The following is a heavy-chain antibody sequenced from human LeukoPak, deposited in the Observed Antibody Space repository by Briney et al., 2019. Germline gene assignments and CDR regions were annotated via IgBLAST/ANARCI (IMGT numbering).Heavy chain of an antibody. V-gene: IGHV3-48*03. D-gene: IGHD6-19*01. CDR3: ARHSSGWTWGFDY. CDR1: GFTFSSYE. Sequence: GGSLRLSCAASGFTFSSYEMNWVRQAPGKGLEWVSYISSSGSTIYYADSVKGRFTISRDNAKNSLYLQMNSLRAEDTAVYYCARHSSGWTWGFDYWGQGTLVTVSS. CDR2: ISSSGSTI. J-gene: IGHJ4*02.